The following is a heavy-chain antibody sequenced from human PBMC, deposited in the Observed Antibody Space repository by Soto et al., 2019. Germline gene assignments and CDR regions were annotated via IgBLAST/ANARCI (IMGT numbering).Heavy chain of an antibody. CDR3: ARGPRCINTSCSNDFYHFGLDV. D-gene: IGHD2-2*01. CDR1: GGSFSGYF. CDR2: INRSGRT. V-gene: IGHV4-34*01. J-gene: IGHJ6*02. Sequence: NPSETLSLTCAVYGGSFSGYFWTWVRQAPGKGLEWIGEINRSGRTNTNPSLKSRISTPVDTSKNQFSLRLSSVTAADTAFYYCARGPRCINTSCSNDFYHFGLDVWGQGTSVTVSS.